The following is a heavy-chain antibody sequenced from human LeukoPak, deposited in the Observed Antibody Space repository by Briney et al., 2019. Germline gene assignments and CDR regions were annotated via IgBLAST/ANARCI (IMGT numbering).Heavy chain of an antibody. V-gene: IGHV3-43D*03. Sequence: GGSLRLSCAASGFTFDDYAMHWVRQAPGKGLEWVSLISWDGGSTYYADSVKGRFTISKDNSKNSLYLQMKSLRAEDTALYYCAKGGARYYYYYYMDAWGKGTTVTVSS. CDR2: ISWDGGST. J-gene: IGHJ6*03. CDR1: GFTFDDYA. D-gene: IGHD3-16*01. CDR3: AKGGARYYYYYYMDA.